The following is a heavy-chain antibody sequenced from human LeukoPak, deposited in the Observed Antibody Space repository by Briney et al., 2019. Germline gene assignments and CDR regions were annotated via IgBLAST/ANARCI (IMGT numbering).Heavy chain of an antibody. CDR1: GYTFTSYG. CDR3: ARVGGFDILTGYLYYYYMDV. CDR2: INPNSGGT. V-gene: IGHV1-2*02. J-gene: IGHJ6*03. D-gene: IGHD3-9*01. Sequence: ASVKVSCKASGYTFTSYGISWVRQAPGQGLEWMGWINPNSGGTNYAQKFQGRVTMTRDTSISTAYMELSRLRSDDTAVYYCARVGGFDILTGYLYYYYMDVWGKGTTVTVSS.